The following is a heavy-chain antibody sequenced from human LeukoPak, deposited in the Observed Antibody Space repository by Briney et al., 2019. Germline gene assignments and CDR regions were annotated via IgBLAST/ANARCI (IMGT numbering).Heavy chain of an antibody. D-gene: IGHD6-13*01. V-gene: IGHV1-8*01. CDR1: GYTFTSYD. CDR3: ARLGIGSSFDYHYYYMDV. Sequence: ASVKVSCKASGYTFTSYDINWVRQATGQGLEWMGWMNPNSGNTGYAQKFQGRVTMTRNTSISTAYMELSSLRSEDTAVYYCARLGIGSSFDYHYYYMDVWGKGTTVTVSS. CDR2: MNPNSGNT. J-gene: IGHJ6*03.